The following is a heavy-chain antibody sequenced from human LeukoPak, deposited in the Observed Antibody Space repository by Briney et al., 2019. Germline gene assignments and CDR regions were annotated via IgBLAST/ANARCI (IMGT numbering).Heavy chain of an antibody. CDR3: ARGGRGYYDSSGYYSYYYYYMDV. V-gene: IGHV3-48*03. J-gene: IGHJ6*03. CDR2: IASSGSTI. D-gene: IGHD3-22*01. Sequence: PGRSLRLSCAASGFTFSSYEMHWVRQAPGKGLEWVSYIASSGSTIYYADSVKGRFTISRDNAKNSLYLQMNSLRAEDTAVYYCARGGRGYYDSSGYYSYYYYYMDVWGKGTTVTISS. CDR1: GFTFSSYE.